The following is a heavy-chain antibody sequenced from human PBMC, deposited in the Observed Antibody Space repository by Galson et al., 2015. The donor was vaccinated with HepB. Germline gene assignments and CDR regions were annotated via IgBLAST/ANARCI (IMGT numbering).Heavy chain of an antibody. Sequence: SLRLSCAASGFTFSSYAMHWVRQAPGKGLEWVAVISYDGSNKYYADSVKGRFTISRDNSKNTLYLQMNSLRAEDTAVYYCARDYGDHNWFDPWGQGTLVTVSS. V-gene: IGHV3-30-3*01. CDR1: GFTFSSYA. D-gene: IGHD4-17*01. CDR3: ARDYGDHNWFDP. CDR2: ISYDGSNK. J-gene: IGHJ5*02.